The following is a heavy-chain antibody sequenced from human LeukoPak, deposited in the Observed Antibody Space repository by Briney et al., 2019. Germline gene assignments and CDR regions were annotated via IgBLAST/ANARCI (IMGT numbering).Heavy chain of an antibody. Sequence: GGSLRLSCAASGVTFSNFWMHWVRQAPGKGLVWVSCINGDGSFTAYPDSVRGRFTISRNSAKNTLYLQMSGLRVEDTAVYYCVRDSSGSFWGQGTLVTVSA. CDR3: VRDSSGSF. CDR2: INGDGSFT. D-gene: IGHD3-22*01. J-gene: IGHJ4*02. CDR1: GVTFSNFW. V-gene: IGHV3-74*01.